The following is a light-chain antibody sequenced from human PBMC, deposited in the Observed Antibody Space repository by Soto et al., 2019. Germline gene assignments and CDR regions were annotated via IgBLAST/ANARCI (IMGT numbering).Light chain of an antibody. Sequence: DIQMTQSPSTLSASVGDRVTITCRASQSIDRWLAWYQQKPGKAPKLLIYRASSLESGVPSRFSGSGSGTEITLPISSLQPDDFATYDCQQYRTYTYTFAQGTKLEIK. J-gene: IGKJ2*01. CDR1: QSIDRW. CDR3: QQYRTYTYT. CDR2: RAS. V-gene: IGKV1-5*03.